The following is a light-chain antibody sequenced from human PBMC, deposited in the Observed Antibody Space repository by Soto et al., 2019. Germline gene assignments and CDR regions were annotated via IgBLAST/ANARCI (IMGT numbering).Light chain of an antibody. CDR2: DAS. CDR1: QSVSSY. Sequence: EIVLTQSPATLSSSPGERATLSCRASQSVSSYLAWYQQKPGQAPRLLIYDASNRATGIPARFSGSGSGTAFTITIISLEPEDFAVYYWQQRSNWPTFGQGTKVEIK. V-gene: IGKV3-11*01. CDR3: QQRSNWPT. J-gene: IGKJ1*01.